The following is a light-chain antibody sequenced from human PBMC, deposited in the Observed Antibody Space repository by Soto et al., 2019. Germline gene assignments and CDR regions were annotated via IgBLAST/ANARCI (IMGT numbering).Light chain of an antibody. CDR2: EVS. J-gene: IGLJ1*01. CDR3: SSYSSSTVRYV. Sequence: QSALTQPASVSGSPGQSITMSCTGTSSDVGSYDFVSWYQQHPGKAPKLLIYEVSNRPSGFSARFSGSKSDNTASLTICGFQAADEADYFCSSYSSSTVRYVFVIGTKVTVL. CDR1: SSDVGSYDF. V-gene: IGLV2-14*01.